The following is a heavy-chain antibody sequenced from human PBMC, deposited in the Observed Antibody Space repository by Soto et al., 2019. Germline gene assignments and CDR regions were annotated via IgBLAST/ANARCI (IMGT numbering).Heavy chain of an antibody. D-gene: IGHD3-3*01. V-gene: IGHV4-61*03. J-gene: IGHJ5*02. CDR3: ARDWTYDFWSCDVGFDP. CDR2: IYSSGSN. CDR1: GGSFSSGSHY. Sequence: SETLSLTGAVSGGSFSSGSHYWSWMRQPPGQGLEWIGNIYSSGSNKYNPSLKSRVTISVDRSRNHFSLNLRSVTTADTALYYCARDWTYDFWSCDVGFDPWGQGTLVTVSS.